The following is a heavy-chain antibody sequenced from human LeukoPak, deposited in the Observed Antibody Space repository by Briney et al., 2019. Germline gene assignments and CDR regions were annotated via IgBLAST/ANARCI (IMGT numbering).Heavy chain of an antibody. Sequence: SSETLSLTCTVSTGSISSSGSLWGWIRQPPGKGLEWIGNINYSGSTYFNPALKSRVTISVDTSKNQFSRKLSSVTAADTAVYYCARVGRRWYHYWGQGTQVTDSS. V-gene: IGHV4-39*07. CDR3: ARVGRRWYHY. J-gene: IGHJ4*02. CDR1: TGSISSSGSL. CDR2: INYSGST. D-gene: IGHD4-23*01.